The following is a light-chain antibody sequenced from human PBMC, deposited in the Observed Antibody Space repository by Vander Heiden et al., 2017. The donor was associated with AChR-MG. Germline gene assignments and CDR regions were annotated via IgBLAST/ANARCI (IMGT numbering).Light chain of an antibody. Sequence: SYVLTQPPSVSVAPGQTATITCEGNNIEAKSVHWYQQKPGQANIRVVDEDSDRPSTIPDRFSWYNSGNTATLKISTVEAGDEADDSCHVWDSPSDNSFFGGGTRLAV. CDR2: EDS. J-gene: IGLJ2*01. V-gene: IGLV3-21*02. CDR1: NIEAKS. CDR3: HVWDSPSDNSF.